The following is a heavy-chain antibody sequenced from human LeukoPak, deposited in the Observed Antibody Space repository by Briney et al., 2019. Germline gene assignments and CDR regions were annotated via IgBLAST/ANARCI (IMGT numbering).Heavy chain of an antibody. CDR2: VYYSGST. V-gene: IGHV4-39*01. D-gene: IGHD1-20*01. J-gene: IGHJ4*02. Sequence: PSETLSLTCTVSGGSISSSSYYWGWIRQPPGKGLEWIGSVYYSGSTYHNPSLKSRVTISVDTSKNQFSLKLTSVTAADTAVYFCARLRYNWNDAGYWGQRTLGTGSS. CDR1: GGSISSSSYY. CDR3: ARLRYNWNDAGY.